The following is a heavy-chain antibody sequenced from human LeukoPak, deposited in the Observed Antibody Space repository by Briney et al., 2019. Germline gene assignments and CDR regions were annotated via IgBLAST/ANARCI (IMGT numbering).Heavy chain of an antibody. CDR3: ARAARYYDSSGQGAGFDY. J-gene: IGHJ4*02. V-gene: IGHV3-33*01. CDR2: IWYDGSNK. D-gene: IGHD3-22*01. Sequence: GGSLRLSCAASGFTFSSYGMHWVRQAPGKGLKWVAVIWYDGSNKYYADSVKGRFTISRDNSKNTLYLQMNSLRAEDTAVYYCARAARYYDSSGQGAGFDYWGQGTLVTVSS. CDR1: GFTFSSYG.